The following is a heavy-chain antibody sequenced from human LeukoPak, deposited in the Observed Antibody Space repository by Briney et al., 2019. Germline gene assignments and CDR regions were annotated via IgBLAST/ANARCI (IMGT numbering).Heavy chain of an antibody. V-gene: IGHV3-21*01. Sequence: AGGSLRLSCAASGFTFSSYSMNWVRQAPGKRLEWVSSISSSSSYIYYADSVKGRFTISRDNAKNSLYLQMNSLRAEDTAVYYCARATGKYSSSSMLASLDYFDYWGQGTLVTVSS. CDR2: ISSSSSYI. J-gene: IGHJ4*02. CDR3: ARATGKYSSSSMLASLDYFDY. D-gene: IGHD6-6*01. CDR1: GFTFSSYS.